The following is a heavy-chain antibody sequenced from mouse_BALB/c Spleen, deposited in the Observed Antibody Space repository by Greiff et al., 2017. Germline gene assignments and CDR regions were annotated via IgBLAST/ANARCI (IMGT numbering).Heavy chain of an antibody. V-gene: IGHV5-6-4*01. CDR3: TRESEGDAMDY. J-gene: IGHJ4*01. CDR2: ISSGGSYT. CDR1: GFTFSSYT. Sequence: EVQLVESGGGLVKPGGSLKLSCAASGFTFSSYTMSWVRQTPEKRLEWVATISSGGSYTYYPDSVKGRFTISRDNAKNTLYLQMSSLKSEDTAMYYCTRESEGDAMDYWGQGTSVTVSS.